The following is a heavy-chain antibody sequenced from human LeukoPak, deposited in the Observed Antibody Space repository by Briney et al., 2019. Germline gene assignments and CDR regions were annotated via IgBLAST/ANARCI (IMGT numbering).Heavy chain of an antibody. J-gene: IGHJ4*02. Sequence: GGSLRLSCAASGFTFSLKYMIRVRQAPGKGLEWVSVIYGGGTTNYPSSVKGRFTISRDNSKNTLFLQMNSLRAEDTAVYYCGRDLGGRSGYWGQGTLVTVSS. D-gene: IGHD1-26*01. CDR3: GRDLGGRSGY. V-gene: IGHV3-53*01. CDR1: GFTFSLKY. CDR2: IYGGGTT.